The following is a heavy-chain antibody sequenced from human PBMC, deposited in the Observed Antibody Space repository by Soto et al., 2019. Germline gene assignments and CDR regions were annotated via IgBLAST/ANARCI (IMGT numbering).Heavy chain of an antibody. J-gene: IGHJ5*02. D-gene: IGHD2-2*01. V-gene: IGHV2-5*02. CDR1: GFSLSTSGVA. CDR2: IYWDDDE. Sequence: QITLKESGPTLVKPTQTLTLTCTFSGFSLSTSGVAVGWIRQPPGKALEWLALIYWDDDERYSPSLKTRLTITKDTSKNQVFLTMTNMDPVDTATYVCAHKRADCIGTDCYHWFDPWGQGTLVTVSS. CDR3: AHKRADCIGTDCYHWFDP.